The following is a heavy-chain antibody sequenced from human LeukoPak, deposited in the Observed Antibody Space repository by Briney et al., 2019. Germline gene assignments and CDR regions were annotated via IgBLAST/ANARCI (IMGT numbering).Heavy chain of an antibody. V-gene: IGHV1-18*01. J-gene: IGHJ6*03. Sequence: ASVKVSCKASGYTFTSYGISWVRQAPGQGLEWRGWISAYNGNTNYAQKLQGRVTMTTDTSTSTAYMELRSLRSDDTAVYYCARVEYSSSWYYYYYYMDVWGKGTTVTVSS. CDR3: ARVEYSSSWYYYYYYMDV. D-gene: IGHD6-13*01. CDR1: GYTFTSYG. CDR2: ISAYNGNT.